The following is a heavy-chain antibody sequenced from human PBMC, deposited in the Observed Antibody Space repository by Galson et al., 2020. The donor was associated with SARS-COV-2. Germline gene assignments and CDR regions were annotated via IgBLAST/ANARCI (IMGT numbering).Heavy chain of an antibody. Sequence: GGSLRLSCAGSGFTFSTYEMNWVRQAPGKGLEWVSYISGSGTNIYYADSVKGRFTISRDNARSSLYLQMTSLRAEDTAVYYCASPYLAAASLFGAFDIWGLGTMVTVSS. J-gene: IGHJ3*02. D-gene: IGHD2-15*01. CDR1: GFTFSTYE. CDR2: ISGSGTNI. V-gene: IGHV3-48*03. CDR3: ASPYLAAASLFGAFDI.